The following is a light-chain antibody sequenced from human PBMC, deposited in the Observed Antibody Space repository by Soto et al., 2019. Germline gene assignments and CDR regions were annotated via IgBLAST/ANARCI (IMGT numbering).Light chain of an antibody. CDR2: DAS. Sequence: DIQLTQSPSFLSASLGDRVTITCRASQGISNYLAWYQQKPGKAPKLLIYDASTLANGVPSSFSGSGSGTEFTLTISSLPPEDFATYYCQHRNNYPITFGQGTRLEIK. CDR3: QHRNNYPIT. CDR1: QGISNY. V-gene: IGKV1-9*01. J-gene: IGKJ5*01.